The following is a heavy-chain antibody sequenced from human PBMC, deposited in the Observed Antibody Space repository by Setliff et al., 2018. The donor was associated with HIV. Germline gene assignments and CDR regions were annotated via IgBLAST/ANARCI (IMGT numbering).Heavy chain of an antibody. CDR1: GETFSGYY. J-gene: IGHJ6*03. CDR3: ARLGWQQNYYYYYMDV. V-gene: IGHV4-34*01. D-gene: IGHD6-13*01. Sequence: PSETLSLTCAVYGETFSGYYWSWIRQPPGKGLEWIGEINHSGSTTYHPSLRSRATISADTSKNHFSLDLSSVTAADTAVYYCARLGWQQNYYYYYMDVWGKGTTVTVSS. CDR2: INHSGST.